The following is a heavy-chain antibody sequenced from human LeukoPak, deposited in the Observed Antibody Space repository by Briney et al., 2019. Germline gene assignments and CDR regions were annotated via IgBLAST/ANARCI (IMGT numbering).Heavy chain of an antibody. D-gene: IGHD2-2*01. CDR2: ISYDGSNK. V-gene: IGHV3-30-3*02. CDR1: GFTFSSYA. Sequence: GGSLRLSCAASGFTFSSYAMHWVRQAPGKGLEWVAVISYDGSNKYYADSVKGRFTISRDNSKNTLYLQMNSLRAEDTAVYYCAKDCSSTSCYSYYYYMDVWGKGTTVTVSS. J-gene: IGHJ6*03. CDR3: AKDCSSTSCYSYYYYMDV.